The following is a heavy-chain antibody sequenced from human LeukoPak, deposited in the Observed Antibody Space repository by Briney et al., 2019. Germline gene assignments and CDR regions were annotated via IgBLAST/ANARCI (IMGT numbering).Heavy chain of an antibody. CDR1: GYTFTGYY. J-gene: IGHJ4*02. D-gene: IGHD6-19*01. CDR2: INPNSGGT. CDR3: ARAGWIAVAVRFDY. Sequence: ASVKVSCKVSGYTFTGYYMHWVRQAPGQGLEWMGWINPNSGGTNYAQKFQGRVTMTRDTSISTAYMELSRLKSDDTAVYYCARAGWIAVAVRFDYWGQGTLVTVSS. V-gene: IGHV1-2*02.